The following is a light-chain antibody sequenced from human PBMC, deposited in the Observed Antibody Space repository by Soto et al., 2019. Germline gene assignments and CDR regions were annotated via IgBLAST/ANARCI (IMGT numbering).Light chain of an antibody. J-gene: IGKJ2*01. CDR2: SAS. CDR3: QQYDT. Sequence: IVLTQSPGTLSLSPGERATLSCRASQSVSSSDLAWYQQKPGQAPRLLIYSASSRATGIPDRFSGSGSGTDFTLTISRLETEDFEVYYCQQYDTFGQGTKLEIK. CDR1: QSVSSSD. V-gene: IGKV3-20*01.